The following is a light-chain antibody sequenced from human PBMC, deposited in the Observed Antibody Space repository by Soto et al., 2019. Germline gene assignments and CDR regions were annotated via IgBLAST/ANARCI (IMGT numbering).Light chain of an antibody. V-gene: IGKV3-20*01. CDR1: QSVSNSY. CDR3: QQYGSSPFT. J-gene: IGKJ4*01. Sequence: EIVLTQSPGTLSFSPGERATLSCRASQSVSNSYLAWYQQEPGQAPRLLIYGASIRATGILDRFSGSGSGTDFTLTISRLEPEDFAVYYCQQYGSSPFTFGGGTKVDIK. CDR2: GAS.